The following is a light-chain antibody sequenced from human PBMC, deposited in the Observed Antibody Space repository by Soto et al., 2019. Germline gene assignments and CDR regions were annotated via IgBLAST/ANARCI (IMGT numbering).Light chain of an antibody. CDR2: WAS. V-gene: IGKV4-1*01. Sequence: DIVMTQSPDSLAVSLGERATINCKSSQSVLYSSNNKNYLAWYQQKPGQPPKLLIYWASTRESGVPDRFSGSRSGTDFTLTISSLQAEDVAVYYCQQCYNTPYTFGQGTKVEIK. J-gene: IGKJ2*01. CDR3: QQCYNTPYT. CDR1: QSVLYSSNNKNY.